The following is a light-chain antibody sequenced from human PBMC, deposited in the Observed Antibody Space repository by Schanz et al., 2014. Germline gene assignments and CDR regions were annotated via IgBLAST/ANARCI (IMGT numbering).Light chain of an antibody. CDR1: QSLVYSDGNTY. J-gene: IGKJ5*01. CDR3: MQGAHWPIT. V-gene: IGKV2-30*01. Sequence: DVVMTQSPLSLPVTLGQPASISCRSSQSLVYSDGNTYLNWFQQRPGQSPRRLIYKVSNRDSGVPDRFSGSGSGTDFTLKISRVEAEDVGLYYCMQGAHWPITFGQGTRLEIK. CDR2: KVS.